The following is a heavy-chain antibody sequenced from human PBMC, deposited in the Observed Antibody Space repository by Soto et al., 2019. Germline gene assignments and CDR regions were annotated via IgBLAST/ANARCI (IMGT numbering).Heavy chain of an antibody. V-gene: IGHV1-2*02. D-gene: IGHD2-2*01. Sequence: GASVQVSCKASGYTFTTYYIHWVRQAPGQGLEWMAWINPDSGATYSAPKFQGRVTVTSDTSISIASMEMSRLTSDDTAVYYCTRAYATSLRWPHDDYWGQGTRVTVSS. CDR2: INPDSGAT. J-gene: IGHJ4*02. CDR3: TRAYATSLRWPHDDY. CDR1: GYTFTTYY.